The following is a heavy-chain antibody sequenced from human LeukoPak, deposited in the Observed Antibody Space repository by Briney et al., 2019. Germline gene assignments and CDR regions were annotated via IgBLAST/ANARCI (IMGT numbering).Heavy chain of an antibody. CDR3: ARVGTDGYNS. CDR2: INHSGST. D-gene: IGHD5-24*01. Sequence: MSSETLSLTCSVSGGSINSYYWSWIRQPPGKGLGWIGEINHSGSTNYNPSLKSRVTISVDTSKNQFSLKLSSVTAADTAVYYCARVGTDGYNSWGQGTLVTVSS. J-gene: IGHJ4*02. V-gene: IGHV4-34*01. CDR1: GGSINSYY.